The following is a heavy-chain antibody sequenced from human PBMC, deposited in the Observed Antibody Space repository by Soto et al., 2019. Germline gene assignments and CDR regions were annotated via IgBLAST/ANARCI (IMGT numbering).Heavy chain of an antibody. CDR2: INHSGST. V-gene: IGHV4-34*01. CDR3: ARVGLRNYYDSSGAIDY. J-gene: IGHJ4*02. CDR1: GGSFSGYY. D-gene: IGHD3-22*01. Sequence: SEALSLTCVVYGGSFSGYYLSWIRQPPGKGLECIGEINHSGSTNYNPSLKSRVTISVDTSKNQFSLKLSSVTAADTAVYYCARVGLRNYYDSSGAIDYWGQGTLVTVSS.